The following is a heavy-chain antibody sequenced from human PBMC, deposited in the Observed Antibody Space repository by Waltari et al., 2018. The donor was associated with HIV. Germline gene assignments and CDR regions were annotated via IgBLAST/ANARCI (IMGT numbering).Heavy chain of an antibody. CDR3: ARDRFCNGNGCSPSDAFDV. D-gene: IGHD2-15*01. Sequence: QLRLQESGSGLLKPSQTLSLTCNVSGGSVGSSGFSWSWIRQSPGKGLEWIGYIYYTGSTYYKPSLKSRVNISLDRSKNQFSLRLSYVSTADTAVYYCARDRFCNGNGCSPSDAFDVWGQGRMVTVSS. V-gene: IGHV4-30-2*06. CDR2: IYYTGST. J-gene: IGHJ3*01. CDR1: GGSVGSSGFS.